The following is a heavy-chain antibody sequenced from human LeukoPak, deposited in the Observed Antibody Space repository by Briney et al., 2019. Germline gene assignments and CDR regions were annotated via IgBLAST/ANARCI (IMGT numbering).Heavy chain of an antibody. CDR3: ARSWNYGGFPNDY. CDR1: GFTFSDYY. CDR2: ISSSGSTI. Sequence: GGSLRLSCAASGFTFSDYYMSWIRQAPGKGLEWVSYISSSGSTIYYADSVKGRFTISRDNAKTSLYLPMNSLRAEDTAVYYCARSWNYGGFPNDYWGQGTLVTVSS. D-gene: IGHD1-7*01. V-gene: IGHV3-11*01. J-gene: IGHJ4*02.